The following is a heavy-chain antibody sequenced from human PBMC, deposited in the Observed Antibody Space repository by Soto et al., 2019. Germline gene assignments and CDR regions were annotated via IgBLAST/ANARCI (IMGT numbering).Heavy chain of an antibody. Sequence: QVQLVESGGGLVKPGGSLRLSCAASGFTFSAYYMNWIRQAPGKGLEWLSYISGRSNYTDYADSVKGRFTTSRDNAKNSLYLQMNSLRAEDTAVYYCARVLSGTRSVDYWGQGTLVTVSS. J-gene: IGHJ4*02. CDR3: ARVLSGTRSVDY. CDR1: GFTFSAYY. V-gene: IGHV3-11*05. D-gene: IGHD5-12*01. CDR2: ISGRSNYT.